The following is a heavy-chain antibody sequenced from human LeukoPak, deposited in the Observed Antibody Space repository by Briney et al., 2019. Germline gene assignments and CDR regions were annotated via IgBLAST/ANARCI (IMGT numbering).Heavy chain of an antibody. D-gene: IGHD3-10*01. J-gene: IGHJ4*02. CDR1: GFTVSSNY. CDR3: AREPADGITMVQGFDY. CDR2: IYSGGST. Sequence: GGSLRLSCAASGFTVSSNYMSWVRQAPGKGLEWVSVIYSGGSTYYADSVKGRFTISRDNSKNTLYLQMNSLRAEDTAMYYCAREPADGITMVQGFDYWGQGTLVTVSS. V-gene: IGHV3-66*01.